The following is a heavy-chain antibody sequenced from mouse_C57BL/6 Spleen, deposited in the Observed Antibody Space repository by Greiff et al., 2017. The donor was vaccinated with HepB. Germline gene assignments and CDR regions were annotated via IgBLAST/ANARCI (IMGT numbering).Heavy chain of an antibody. Sequence: EVQLQQSGPELVKPGASVKIPCKASGYTFTDYNMDWVKQSHGKSLEWIGDINPNNGGTIYNQKFKGKATLTVDKSSSTAYMELRSLTSEDTAVYYCAREDDYDGPFAYWGQGTLVTVSA. V-gene: IGHV1-18*01. CDR1: GYTFTDYN. D-gene: IGHD2-4*01. CDR3: AREDDYDGPFAY. J-gene: IGHJ3*01. CDR2: INPNNGGT.